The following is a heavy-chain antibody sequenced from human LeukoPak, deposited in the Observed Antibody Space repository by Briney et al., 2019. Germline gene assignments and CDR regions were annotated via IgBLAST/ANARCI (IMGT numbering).Heavy chain of an antibody. CDR3: AKDYDSSGYYPY. V-gene: IGHV3-23*01. CDR2: ISGSGGST. Sequence: PGGSLRLSCAASGFTFSSYAMSWVRQAPGKGPEWVSAISGSGGSTYYADSVKGRFTISRDNSKNTLYLQMNSLRAEDTAVYYCAKDYDSSGYYPYWGQGTLVTVSS. D-gene: IGHD3-22*01. J-gene: IGHJ4*02. CDR1: GFTFSSYA.